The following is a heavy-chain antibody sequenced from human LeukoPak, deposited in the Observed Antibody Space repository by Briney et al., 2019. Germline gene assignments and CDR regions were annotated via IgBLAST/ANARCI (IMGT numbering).Heavy chain of an antibody. CDR2: INPSGGST. Sequence: GASVKVSCKASGYTFTSYYMHWVRQAPGQGLEWMGIINPSGGSTSYAQKFQGRVTMTRDMSTSTVYMELSRLRSDDTAVYYCARGAGFETMIVVVIANWFDPWGQGTLVTVSS. CDR3: ARGAGFETMIVVVIANWFDP. V-gene: IGHV1-46*01. D-gene: IGHD3-22*01. J-gene: IGHJ5*02. CDR1: GYTFTSYY.